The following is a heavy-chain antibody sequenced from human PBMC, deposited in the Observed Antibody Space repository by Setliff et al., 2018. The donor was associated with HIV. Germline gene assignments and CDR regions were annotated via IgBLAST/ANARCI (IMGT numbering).Heavy chain of an antibody. J-gene: IGHJ4*02. Sequence: ASVKVSCKVSGYTFTYYDINWVRQATGQGLEWMGWMNPNSGNTGYAQKFQGRVTITRNTSISTAYMELSSMRSEDTAVYYCAREYYYDSSGYDYWGQGTLVTVSS. D-gene: IGHD3-22*01. CDR3: AREYYYDSSGYDY. V-gene: IGHV1-8*03. CDR1: GYTFTYYD. CDR2: MNPNSGNT.